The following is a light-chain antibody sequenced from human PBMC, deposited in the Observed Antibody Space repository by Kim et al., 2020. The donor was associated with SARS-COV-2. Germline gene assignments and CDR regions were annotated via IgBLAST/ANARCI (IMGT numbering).Light chain of an antibody. CDR3: QQSYRTPLT. J-gene: IGKJ4*01. V-gene: IGKV1-39*01. CDR2: GAS. Sequence: DIQMTQSPSSLSASVGDRVTITCRASQNIDDFLNWYQHKPGQAPRLLIYGASSLQSGVPSRFSGSGSGTDFTLTISSLQADDFATYCCQQSYRTPLTFGGGTSWRS. CDR1: QNIDDF.